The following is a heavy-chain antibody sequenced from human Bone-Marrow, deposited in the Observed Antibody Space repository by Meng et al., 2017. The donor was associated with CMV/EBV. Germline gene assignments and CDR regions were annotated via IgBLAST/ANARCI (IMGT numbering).Heavy chain of an antibody. CDR3: ARAAKSIAARPSYYYGMDV. V-gene: IGHV1-8*02. D-gene: IGHD6-6*01. Sequence: ASVKVSCKASGYTFTSYYMHWVRQATGQGLEWMGWMNPNSGNTGYAQKFQGRVTMTRNTSISTAYMELSSLRSEDTAVYYCARAAKSIAARPSYYYGMDVWGQGNTVTVSS. J-gene: IGHJ6*02. CDR1: GYTFTSYY. CDR2: MNPNSGNT.